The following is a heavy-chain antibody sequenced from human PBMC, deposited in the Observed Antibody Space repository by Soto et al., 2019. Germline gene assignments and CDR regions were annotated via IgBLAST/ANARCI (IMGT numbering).Heavy chain of an antibody. D-gene: IGHD5-12*01. CDR2: IIPIFGTA. CDR3: ASSVAKYYYFGMDV. Sequence: QVQLVQSGAEVKKPGSSVKVSCKASGGTFSSYAISWVRQAPGQGLEWMGGIIPIFGTANYAQKFQGRVTITADESTSTPYMELSTLRSEDTAVYYCASSVAKYYYFGMDVWRQGTTVTVSS. V-gene: IGHV1-69*12. CDR1: GGTFSSYA. J-gene: IGHJ6*02.